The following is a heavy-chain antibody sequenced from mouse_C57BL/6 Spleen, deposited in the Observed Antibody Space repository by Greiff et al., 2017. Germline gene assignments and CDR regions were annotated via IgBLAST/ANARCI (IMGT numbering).Heavy chain of an antibody. CDR2: IDPSDSET. Sequence: QVQLQQPGAELVRPGPSVKLSCKVSGYTFTSYWMHWVKQRPIQGLEWIGNIDPSDSETHYNQKFKDKATLTVNKTSSTAYMQISSLTSEDSAVYYCARSGSRYFDYWGQGTTLTVSS. CDR1: GYTFTSYW. CDR3: ARSGSRYFDY. V-gene: IGHV1-52*01. J-gene: IGHJ2*01. D-gene: IGHD1-1*01.